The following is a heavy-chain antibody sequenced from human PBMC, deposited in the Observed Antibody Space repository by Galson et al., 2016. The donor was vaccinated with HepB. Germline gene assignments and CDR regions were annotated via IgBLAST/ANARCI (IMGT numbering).Heavy chain of an antibody. CDR2: ISSSSDTI. CDR1: GFTFSSYS. D-gene: IGHD6-6*01. V-gene: IGHV3-48*02. J-gene: IGHJ5*02. Sequence: SLRLSCAASGFTFSSYSMNWVRQAPGKGLEWLSYISSSSDTIYYADSVKGRFTISRDNAKNSLYLQMNILRDEDTAVYYCARTAAIAARYLKDNWFDPWGQGTLVTVSS. CDR3: ARTAAIAARYLKDNWFDP.